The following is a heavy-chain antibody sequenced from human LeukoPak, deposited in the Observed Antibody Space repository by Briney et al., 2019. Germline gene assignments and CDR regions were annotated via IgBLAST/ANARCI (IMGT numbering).Heavy chain of an antibody. CDR2: INPNSGGT. J-gene: IGHJ3*02. V-gene: IGHV1-2*02. D-gene: IGHD3-3*01. CDR1: GYTFTGYY. Sequence: ASVNVSCKASGYTFTGYYMHWVRPAPGQGLEWMGWINPNSGGTNYAQKFQGRVTMTRDTSISTAYMELSKLRSDDTAVYYCARDPGSELIRFYAFDIWGQGTMVTVSS. CDR3: ARDPGSELIRFYAFDI.